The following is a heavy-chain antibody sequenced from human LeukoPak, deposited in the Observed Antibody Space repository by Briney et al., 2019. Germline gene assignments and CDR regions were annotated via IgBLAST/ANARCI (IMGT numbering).Heavy chain of an antibody. Sequence: PSETLSLTCTVSGGSISSHYWSWIRQPPGKGLEWIGSIYYSGSTYYNPSLKSRVTISVDTSKNQFSLNLTSVTAADTVVYYCARSTTIKGWFDPWGQGTLVTVSS. CDR3: ARSTTIKGWFDP. J-gene: IGHJ5*02. V-gene: IGHV4-39*01. CDR1: GGSISSHY. CDR2: IYYSGST. D-gene: IGHD4-11*01.